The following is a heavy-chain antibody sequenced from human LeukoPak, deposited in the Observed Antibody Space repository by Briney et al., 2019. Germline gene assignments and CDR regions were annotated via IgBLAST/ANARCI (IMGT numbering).Heavy chain of an antibody. J-gene: IGHJ6*02. Sequence: PSETLSLTCTVSGGSVSSGRYYWSWIRQPPGKGLEWIGYIYYSGSTNYNPSLKSRVTISVEMSKNQFSLKLSSVTAADTAVYYCARGEVRGVDYYYGADVWGQGTTVIVSS. CDR1: GGSVSSGRYY. CDR3: ARGEVRGVDYYYGADV. V-gene: IGHV4-61*01. CDR2: IYYSGST. D-gene: IGHD3-10*01.